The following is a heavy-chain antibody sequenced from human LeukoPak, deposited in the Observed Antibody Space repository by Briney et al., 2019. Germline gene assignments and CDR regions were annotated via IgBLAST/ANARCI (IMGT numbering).Heavy chain of an antibody. D-gene: IGHD2-2*01. CDR1: GGSFSGYY. Sequence: SETLSLTCAVYGGSFSGYYWSWIRQPPGKGLEWIGEINHSGSTNYNPSPKSRVTISVDTSKNQFSLKLSSVTAADTAVYYCASRPYCSSTSCQGNAFDIWGQGTMVTVSS. V-gene: IGHV4-34*01. CDR2: INHSGST. J-gene: IGHJ3*02. CDR3: ASRPYCSSTSCQGNAFDI.